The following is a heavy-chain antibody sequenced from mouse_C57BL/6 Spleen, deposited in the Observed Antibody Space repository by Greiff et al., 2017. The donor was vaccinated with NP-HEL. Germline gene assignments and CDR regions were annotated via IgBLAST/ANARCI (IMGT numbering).Heavy chain of an antibody. CDR1: GYTFTDYN. CDR2: INPNNGGT. Sequence: VQLQQSGPELVKPGASVKIPCKASGYTFTDYNMGWVKQSHGKSLEWIGDINPNNGGTIYNQKFKGKATLTVDKSSSTAYMELRSLTSEDTAVYYCARSYYGSRFAYWGQGTLVTVSA. CDR3: ARSYYGSRFAY. J-gene: IGHJ3*01. V-gene: IGHV1-18*01. D-gene: IGHD1-1*01.